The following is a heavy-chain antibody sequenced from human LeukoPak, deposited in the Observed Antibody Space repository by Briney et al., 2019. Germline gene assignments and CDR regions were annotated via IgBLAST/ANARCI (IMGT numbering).Heavy chain of an antibody. CDR3: ASIQVVVVAATLNY. CDR2: IYYSGST. Sequence: PSETLSLTCTVSGGSISSSSYYWGWIHQPPGKGLEWIGSIYYSGSTNYNPSLKSRVTMSVDTSKNQFSQKLTSVTAADTAVYYCASIQVVVVAATLNYWGQGTLVTVSS. D-gene: IGHD2-15*01. J-gene: IGHJ4*02. CDR1: GGSISSSSYY. V-gene: IGHV4-39*01.